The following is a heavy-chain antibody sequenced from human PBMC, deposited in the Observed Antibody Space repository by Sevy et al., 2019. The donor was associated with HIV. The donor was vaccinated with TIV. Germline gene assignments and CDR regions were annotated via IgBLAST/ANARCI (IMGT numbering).Heavy chain of an antibody. V-gene: IGHV3-30-3*01. Sequence: GGSLRLSCAASGFSFSSYAMHWVRQAPGKGLESVAVISYDGSNKYYADSVKGRFTISRDNSKNTLYLQMNSLRAEDTAVYYCARAGDSSSWYSAGPMDVWGKGTTVTVSS. CDR1: GFSFSSYA. D-gene: IGHD6-13*01. CDR3: ARAGDSSSWYSAGPMDV. J-gene: IGHJ6*03. CDR2: ISYDGSNK.